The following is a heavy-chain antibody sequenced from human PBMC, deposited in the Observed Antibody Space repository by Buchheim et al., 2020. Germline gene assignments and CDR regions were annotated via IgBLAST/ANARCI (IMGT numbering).Heavy chain of an antibody. CDR3: ARGSEGPDCSSTSCYIWYYYYGMDV. Sequence: QVQLVESGGGVVQPGRSLRLSCAASGFTFSSYAMHWVRQAPGKGLEWVAVISYDGSNKYYADSVKGRFTISRDNSKNTLYLQMNSLRAEDTAVYYCARGSEGPDCSSTSCYIWYYYYGMDVWGQGTT. D-gene: IGHD2-2*02. CDR1: GFTFSSYA. CDR2: ISYDGSNK. V-gene: IGHV3-30-3*01. J-gene: IGHJ6*02.